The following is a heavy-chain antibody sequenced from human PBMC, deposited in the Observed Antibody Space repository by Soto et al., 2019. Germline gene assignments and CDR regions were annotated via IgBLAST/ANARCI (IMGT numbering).Heavy chain of an antibody. CDR3: ARDANIVVVVAATSSYYGMDV. V-gene: IGHV1-69*13. CDR2: IIPIFGTA. Sequence: ASVKVSCKASGYTFTSYYMHWVRQAPGQGLEWMEGIIPIFGTANYAQKFQGRVTITADESTSTAYMELSSLRSEDTAVYYCARDANIVVVVAATSSYYGMDVWGQGTTVTVSS. CDR1: GYTFTSYY. J-gene: IGHJ6*02. D-gene: IGHD2-15*01.